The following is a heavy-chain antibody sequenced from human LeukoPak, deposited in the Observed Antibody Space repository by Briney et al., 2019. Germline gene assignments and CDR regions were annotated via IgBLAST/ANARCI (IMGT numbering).Heavy chain of an antibody. CDR1: GGTFSSYA. V-gene: IGHV1-69*05. CDR3: ARTAGVRGGVYFDY. J-gene: IGHJ4*02. Sequence: SVKVSCKASGGTFSSYAISWVRQAPGQGLEWMGGIIPIFGTANYAQKFQDRVTITTDESTSTAYMELSSLRSEDTAVYYCARTAGVRGGVYFDYWGQGTLVTVSS. D-gene: IGHD3-10*01. CDR2: IIPIFGTA.